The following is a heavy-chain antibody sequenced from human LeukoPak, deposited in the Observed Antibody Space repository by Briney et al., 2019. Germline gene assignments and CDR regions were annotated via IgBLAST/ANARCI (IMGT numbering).Heavy chain of an antibody. Sequence: PGGSLRLSCAASGFTFSSYGMHWVRQAPGKGLEWVAFMRYDGSNKYYADSVKGRFTISRDNSKNTLYLQMNSLRAEDTAVYYCANICGGDCYSSAFDIWGQGTMVTVSS. CDR1: GFTFSSYG. J-gene: IGHJ3*02. V-gene: IGHV3-30*02. CDR3: ANICGGDCYSSAFDI. D-gene: IGHD2-21*01. CDR2: MRYDGSNK.